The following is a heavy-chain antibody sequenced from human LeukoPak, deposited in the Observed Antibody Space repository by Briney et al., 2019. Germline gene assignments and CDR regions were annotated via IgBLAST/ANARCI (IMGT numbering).Heavy chain of an antibody. CDR1: GFTFSSYG. CDR2: IWYDGSNK. CDR3: ARELVAATTVLDY. D-gene: IGHD2-15*01. V-gene: IGHV3-33*01. Sequence: PGRSLRLSCAASGFTFSSYGMHWVRQAPGKGLEWVAVIWYDGSNKYYADSVKGRFTISRDNSKNTLYLQMNSLRAEDTAVYYCARELVAATTVLDYWGQGTLVTVSS. J-gene: IGHJ4*02.